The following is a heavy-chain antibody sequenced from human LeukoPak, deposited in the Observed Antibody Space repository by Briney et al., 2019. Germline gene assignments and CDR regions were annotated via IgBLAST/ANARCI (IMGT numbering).Heavy chain of an antibody. CDR1: GFSFSNYG. Sequence: GGSLRLSCEASGFSFSNYGIQRVRQAPGEALEWAAVISYEGSNKDYADSVKGRFTIYRDNSKNTLYLQMNSLRAEDTAVYYCASSISWEDYFYYYGMDVWAQGTTVTV. V-gene: IGHV3-30*03. CDR3: ASSISWEDYFYYYGMDV. CDR2: ISYEGSNK. J-gene: IGHJ6*02. D-gene: IGHD2-2*01.